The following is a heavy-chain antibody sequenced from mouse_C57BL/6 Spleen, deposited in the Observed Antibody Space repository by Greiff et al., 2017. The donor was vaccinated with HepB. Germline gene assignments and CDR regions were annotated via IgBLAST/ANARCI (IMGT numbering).Heavy chain of an antibody. J-gene: IGHJ4*01. CDR3: TEGGHYYSKGMDY. D-gene: IGHD2-5*01. V-gene: IGHV1-15*01. CDR2: IDPETGGT. Sequence: VQLQQSGAELVRPGASVTLSCKASGYTFTDYEMHWVKQTPVHGLEWIGAIDPETGGTAYNQKFKGKAILTADKSSSTAYMELRSLTSEDSAVDYCTEGGHYYSKGMDYWGQGTSVTVSS. CDR1: GYTFTDYE.